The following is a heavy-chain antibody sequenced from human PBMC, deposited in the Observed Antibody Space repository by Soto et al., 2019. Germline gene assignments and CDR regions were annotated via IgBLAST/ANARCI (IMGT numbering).Heavy chain of an antibody. CDR1: GYSFSSYW. D-gene: IGHD2-15*01. CDR3: ARHLRATPFDY. Sequence: GESLKISCKGSGYSFSSYWIGWVRQMPGKGLEWMGIIYAADSDTRYSPSFQGQVTISVDKSISTAYLQWSSLKPSDTAMYYWARHLRATPFDYWGQGTLVTVSS. CDR2: IYAADSDT. J-gene: IGHJ4*02. V-gene: IGHV5-51*01.